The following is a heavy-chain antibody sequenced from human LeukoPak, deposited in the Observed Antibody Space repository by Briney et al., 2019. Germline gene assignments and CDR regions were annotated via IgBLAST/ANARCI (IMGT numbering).Heavy chain of an antibody. CDR1: GFTFSSYG. CDR2: ISYDGSNK. Sequence: PGGSLRLSCVASGFTFSSYGMHWVRQAPGKGLEWVAVISYDGSNKYYADSVKGRFTISRDNSKNTLYLQMNSLRAEDTAVYYCAKSFPSGELPDYWGQGTLVTVSS. D-gene: IGHD3-10*01. CDR3: AKSFPSGELPDY. J-gene: IGHJ4*02. V-gene: IGHV3-30*18.